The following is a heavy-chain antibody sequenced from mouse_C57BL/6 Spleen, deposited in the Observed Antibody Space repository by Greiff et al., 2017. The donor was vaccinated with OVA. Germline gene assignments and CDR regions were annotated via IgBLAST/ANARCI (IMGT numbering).Heavy chain of an antibody. CDR3: ARGWLLEYFDV. CDR2: ISSGSSTI. J-gene: IGHJ1*03. CDR1: GFTFSDYG. D-gene: IGHD2-3*01. Sequence: EVKVVESGGGLVKPGGSLKLSCAASGFTFSDYGMHWVRQAPEKGLEWVAYISSGSSTIYYADTVKGRFTISRDNAKNTLFLQMTSLRSEDTAMYYCARGWLLEYFDVWGTGTTVTVSS. V-gene: IGHV5-17*01.